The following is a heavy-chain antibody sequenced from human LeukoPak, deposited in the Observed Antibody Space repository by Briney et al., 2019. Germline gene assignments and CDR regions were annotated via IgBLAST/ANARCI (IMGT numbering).Heavy chain of an antibody. CDR2: IYDTGST. J-gene: IGHJ4*02. Sequence: SETLSLTCTVSGASVNNDYWSRIRQPPGKGLEWIGYIYDTGSTNYNPSLKSRVTISVDTSKNQFSLKLSSVTAADTAVYYCARQSTSSVHFDYWGQGTLVTVSS. D-gene: IGHD6-25*01. V-gene: IGHV4-59*08. CDR3: ARQSTSSVHFDY. CDR1: GASVNNDY.